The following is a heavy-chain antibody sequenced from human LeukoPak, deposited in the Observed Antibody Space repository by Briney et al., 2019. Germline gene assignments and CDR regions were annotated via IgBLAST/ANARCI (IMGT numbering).Heavy chain of an antibody. CDR2: IYYSGST. CDR3: AREGIAAAGVTLDYYYGMDV. D-gene: IGHD6-13*01. V-gene: IGHV4-59*01. J-gene: IGHJ6*04. Sequence: PSETLSLTCTVSGGSISSYYWSWIRQPPGKGLEWIGYIYYSGSTNYNPSLKCRVTISVDTSKNQFSLKLSSVTAADRAVYYCAREGIAAAGVTLDYYYGMDVWGKGTTVTVSS. CDR1: GGSISSYY.